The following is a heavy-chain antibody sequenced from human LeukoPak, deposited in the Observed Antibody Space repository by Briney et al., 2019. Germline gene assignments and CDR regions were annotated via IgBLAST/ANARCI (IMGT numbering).Heavy chain of an antibody. CDR3: AGDNSGNYFGWYYYYMDV. J-gene: IGHJ6*03. V-gene: IGHV3-33*01. CDR1: GFTFSNYA. D-gene: IGHD1-26*01. CDR2: IWYDGTTE. Sequence: PGGSLRLSCAASGFTFSNYAFNWVRQAPGKGLEWVALIWYDGTTEHYADSVKGRFSISRDNSKNTLYLQMSSLRAEDTAVYYCAGDNSGNYFGWYYYYMDVWGKGTTVTVSS.